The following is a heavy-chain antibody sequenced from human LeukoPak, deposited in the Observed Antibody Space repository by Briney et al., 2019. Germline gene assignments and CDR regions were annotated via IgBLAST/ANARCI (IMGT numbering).Heavy chain of an antibody. D-gene: IGHD2/OR15-2a*01. J-gene: IGHJ4*02. CDR3: AKEGGRLLYYFDY. CDR2: INWNGGST. V-gene: IGHV3-20*04. CDR1: GFTFDDYG. Sequence: PGGSLRLSCAASGFTFDDYGMSWVRQAPGKGLEWVSGINWNGGSTGYADSVKGRFTISRDNSKNTLYLQMNSLRAEDTAVYYCAKEGGRLLYYFDYWGQGTLVTVSS.